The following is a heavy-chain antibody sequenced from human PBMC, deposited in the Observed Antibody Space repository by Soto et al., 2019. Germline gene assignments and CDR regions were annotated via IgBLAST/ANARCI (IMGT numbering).Heavy chain of an antibody. V-gene: IGHV4-31*03. J-gene: IGHJ5*02. CDR2: IYYSGST. Sequence: SETLSLTCTVSGGSISSGGYYWSWIRQHPGKGLEWIGYIYYSGSTYYNPSLKSRVTISVDTSKNQFSLKLSSVTAADTAVYYCAREPIDTRDEYLWGQGTLVTVSS. CDR3: AREPIDTRDEYL. CDR1: GGSISSGGYY.